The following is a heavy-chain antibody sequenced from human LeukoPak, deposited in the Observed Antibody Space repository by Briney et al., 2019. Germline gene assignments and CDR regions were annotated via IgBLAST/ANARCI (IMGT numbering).Heavy chain of an antibody. V-gene: IGHV3-53*01. CDR2: MYSGGST. CDR3: ASFSSGPNYYYYYGMDV. J-gene: IGHJ6*02. CDR1: GFTVSSNY. D-gene: IGHD3-22*01. Sequence: GASLRLSCAASGFTVSSNYMSWVRQAPGKGLEWVSVMYSGGSTYYADSVKGRFTISRDNSKNTLYLQMNSLRAEDTAVYYCASFSSGPNYYYYYGMDVWGQGTTVTVSS.